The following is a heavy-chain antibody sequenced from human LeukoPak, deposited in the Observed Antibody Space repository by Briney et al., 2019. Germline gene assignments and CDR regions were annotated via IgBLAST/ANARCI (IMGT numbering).Heavy chain of an antibody. CDR1: GFTFSDYY. J-gene: IGHJ6*03. D-gene: IGHD3-3*01. V-gene: IGHV3-11*04. Sequence: GGSLRLSCAASGFTFSDYYMSWIRQAPGKGLEWVSYISSSGSTIYYADSVKGRFTISRDNAKNSLYLQMNSLRAEDTAVYYCARCGARYDFWSGYYNEDYYMDIWGKGTTVTVSS. CDR2: ISSSGSTI. CDR3: ARCGARYDFWSGYYNEDYYMDI.